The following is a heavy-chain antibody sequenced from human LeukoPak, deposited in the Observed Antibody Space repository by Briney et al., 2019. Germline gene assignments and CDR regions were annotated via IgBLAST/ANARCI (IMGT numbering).Heavy chain of an antibody. V-gene: IGHV3-23*01. J-gene: IGHJ4*02. CDR2: IIPSGHTT. D-gene: IGHD5-24*01. CDR3: AKDDRWLQFCC. Sequence: PGGTLRLSCAASGFTFSSHGMNWVRQAPEKGLEWVSGIIPSGHTTYYADSVRGRFTISRDNSRNTLYLQMNSLRAEDTAVYYCAKDDRWLQFCCWGQGTLVTVSA. CDR1: GFTFSSHG.